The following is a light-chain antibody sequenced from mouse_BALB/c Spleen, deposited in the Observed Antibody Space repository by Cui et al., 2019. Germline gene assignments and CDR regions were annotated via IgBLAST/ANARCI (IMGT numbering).Light chain of an antibody. Sequence: QIVLTQSPAIMSASPAEKVTMTCSASSSVSYMYWYQQKPGSSPRLLIYDTSNLASGVPVRFSGSGSGTSYSLTISRMEAEDAATYYCQQWSSYPLTFGAGTKLELK. CDR3: QQWSSYPLT. J-gene: IGKJ5*01. V-gene: IGKV4-55*01. CDR1: SSVSY. CDR2: DTS.